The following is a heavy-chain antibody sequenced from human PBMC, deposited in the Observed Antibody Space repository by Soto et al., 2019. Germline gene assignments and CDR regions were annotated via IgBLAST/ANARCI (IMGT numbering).Heavy chain of an antibody. CDR2: IWYDGSNK. Sequence: GGSLRLSCAASGFTFCSYGMHWVRQAPGKGLEWVAVIWYDGSNKYYADSVKGRFTISRDNSKNTLYLQMNSLRAEDTAVYYCARSRAVAGPNNYFDYGGQGTLVTVSS. CDR3: ARSRAVAGPNNYFDY. CDR1: GFTFCSYG. J-gene: IGHJ4*02. V-gene: IGHV3-33*01. D-gene: IGHD6-19*01.